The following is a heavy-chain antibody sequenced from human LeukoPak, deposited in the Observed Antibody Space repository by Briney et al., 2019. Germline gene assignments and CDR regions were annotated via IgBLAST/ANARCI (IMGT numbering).Heavy chain of an antibody. Sequence: GGSLRLSCAASRFTFSSYWMNWARQAPGKGLEWVASINHNGDVNYYVDSVKGRFTISRDNAKNSLYLQMSNLRAEDTAVYFCARGGGLDVWGQGATVTVSS. J-gene: IGHJ6*02. CDR1: RFTFSSYW. D-gene: IGHD3-16*01. CDR3: ARGGGLDV. CDR2: INHNGDVN. V-gene: IGHV3-7*03.